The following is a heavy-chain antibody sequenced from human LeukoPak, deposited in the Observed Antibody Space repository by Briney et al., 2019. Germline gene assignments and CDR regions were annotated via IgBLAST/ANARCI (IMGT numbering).Heavy chain of an antibody. CDR2: INHGGVT. Sequence: PSETLSLTCGVSVGPFIGHYWTGSAQPPGKGRGGRGKINHGGVTNYNPSLKSRVSISIDTSTNEISLNMSSVTAADTGIYYCARGRNWQTFYHYYMDVWGKGATVTVS. CDR3: ARGRNWQTFYHYYMDV. V-gene: IGHV4-34*01. CDR1: VGPFIGHY. J-gene: IGHJ6*03. D-gene: IGHD1-14*01.